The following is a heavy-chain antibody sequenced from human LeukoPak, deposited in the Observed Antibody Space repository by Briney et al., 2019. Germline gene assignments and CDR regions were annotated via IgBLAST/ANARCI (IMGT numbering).Heavy chain of an antibody. D-gene: IGHD4-17*01. Sequence: GASVKVSCKASGYTFTGYYMHWVRQAPGQGLEWMGWISAYNGNTNYAQKLQGRVTMTTDTSTSTAYMELRSLRSDDTAVYYCARAGYGDYADYWGQGTLVTVSS. CDR1: GYTFTGYY. CDR3: ARAGYGDYADY. V-gene: IGHV1-18*04. CDR2: ISAYNGNT. J-gene: IGHJ4*02.